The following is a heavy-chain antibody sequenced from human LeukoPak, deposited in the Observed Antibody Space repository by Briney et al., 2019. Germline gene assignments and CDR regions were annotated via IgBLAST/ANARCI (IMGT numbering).Heavy chain of an antibody. CDR3: ARARHSNWNYDNEFGGFDP. V-gene: IGHV1-8*03. CDR2: MNPNSGNT. J-gene: IGHJ5*02. CDR1: GYTFTSYD. D-gene: IGHD1-7*01. Sequence: GSSVKVSCKASGYTFTSYDINWVRQATGQGLEWMGWMNPNSGNTGYAQKFQGRVTITRNTCISTAYMELSSLRSEDTAVYYCARARHSNWNYDNEFGGFDPWGQGTLVTVSS.